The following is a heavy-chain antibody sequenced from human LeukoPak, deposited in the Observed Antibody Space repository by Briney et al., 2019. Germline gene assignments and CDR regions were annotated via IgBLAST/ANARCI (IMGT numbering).Heavy chain of an antibody. V-gene: IGHV4-34*01. Sequence: SETLSLTCAVYGGSFSGYYWSWIRQPPGKGLEWIGEINHSGSTNYNPSLRSRVTISVDTSKNQFSLKLSSVTAADTAVYYCARRRGYYYGSGSYYSAPTFDYWGQGTLVTVSS. CDR1: GGSFSGYY. J-gene: IGHJ4*02. CDR2: INHSGST. D-gene: IGHD3-10*01. CDR3: ARRRGYYYGSGSYYSAPTFDY.